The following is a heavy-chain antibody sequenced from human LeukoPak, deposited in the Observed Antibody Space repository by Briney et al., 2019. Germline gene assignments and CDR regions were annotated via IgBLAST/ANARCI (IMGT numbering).Heavy chain of an antibody. V-gene: IGHV3-21*01. CDR3: ARIFRKNCSSTSCRRANWEFDP. Sequence: PGGFLRLSCAASGFTFNNYNMNWVRQAPGKGLEWVSSISSSSSYIYYADSVKGRFTISRDNAKNSLYLQMNSLRAEDTAVYYCARIFRKNCSSTSCRRANWEFDPWGQGTLVTVSS. CDR1: GFTFNNYN. D-gene: IGHD2-2*01. J-gene: IGHJ5*02. CDR2: ISSSSSYI.